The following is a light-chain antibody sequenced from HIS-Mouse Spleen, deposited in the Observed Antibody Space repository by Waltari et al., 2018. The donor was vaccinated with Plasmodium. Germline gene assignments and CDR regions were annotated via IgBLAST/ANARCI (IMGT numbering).Light chain of an antibody. V-gene: IGLV3-1*01. CDR1: KLGDKY. CDR3: QAWDSSTVV. CDR2: QVS. J-gene: IGLJ2*01. Sequence: SYELTQPPSVSVSPGQTASITCSGDKLGDKYACWYQQKPGQSPVLVIYQVSKRPSGIPDRFSGSNSGNTATLTISGTQAMDEADYYCQAWDSSTVVFGGGTKLTVL.